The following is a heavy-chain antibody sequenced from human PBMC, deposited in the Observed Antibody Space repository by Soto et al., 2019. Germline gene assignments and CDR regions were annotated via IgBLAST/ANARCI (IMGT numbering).Heavy chain of an antibody. D-gene: IGHD5-12*01. Sequence: QVQLQQSGPGLVKPSQTLSLICAISGDSVSSASATWSWIRQSPSGRLEWLGRTYYRSKWHNDYAVSVKSRIAIIPDTSKNQLSLQLSSVTLEDTAVYFCARDGSGYQWYLDVWGRGSLVTVSS. J-gene: IGHJ2*01. CDR2: TYYRSKWHN. V-gene: IGHV6-1*01. CDR3: ARDGSGYQWYLDV. CDR1: GDSVSSASAT.